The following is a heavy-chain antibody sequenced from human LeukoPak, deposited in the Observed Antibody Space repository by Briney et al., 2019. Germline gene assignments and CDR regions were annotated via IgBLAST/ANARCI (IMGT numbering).Heavy chain of an antibody. CDR3: ARSLRYSSSWDLDY. CDR2: INPKSGVT. D-gene: IGHD6-13*01. CDR1: GYTFTGYF. V-gene: IGHV1-2*02. Sequence: GASVKVSCKASGYTFTGYFVHWVRQAPGQGLEWMGWINPKSGVTNYAERFQGRVTMTRDTSISTAYMELSRLRSDDTAVYYCARSLRYSSSWDLDYWGQGTLVTVSS. J-gene: IGHJ4*02.